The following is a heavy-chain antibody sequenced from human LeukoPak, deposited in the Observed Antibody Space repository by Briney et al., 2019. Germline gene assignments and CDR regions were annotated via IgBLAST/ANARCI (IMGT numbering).Heavy chain of an antibody. J-gene: IGHJ5*02. V-gene: IGHV2-70*01. CDR3: ARQIVGATTSWFDP. Sequence: SGPTLVNPTQTLTLTCTFSGFPLSTSGMCVSWIRQPPGKALEWLALIDWDDDKYYSTSLKTRLTISKDTSKNQVVLTMTNMDPVDTATYYCARQIVGATTSWFDPWGQGTLVTVSS. CDR2: IDWDDDK. CDR1: GFPLSTSGMC. D-gene: IGHD1-26*01.